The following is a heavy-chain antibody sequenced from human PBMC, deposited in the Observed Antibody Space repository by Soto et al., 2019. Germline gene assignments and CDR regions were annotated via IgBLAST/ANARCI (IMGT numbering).Heavy chain of an antibody. D-gene: IGHD2-2*01. V-gene: IGHV3-21*06. CDR3: AREDSIIIPAVSDF. J-gene: IGHJ4*02. Sequence: PGGSLRLSCAASGFTFTRYSMNWLRQAPGKGLEWVSSISSTTNYIYYGDSMKGRFTISRDNAKNSLYLEMNSLRAEDTAVYYCAREDSIIIPAVSDFWGQGXLVTVSS. CDR1: GFTFTRYS. CDR2: ISSTTNYI.